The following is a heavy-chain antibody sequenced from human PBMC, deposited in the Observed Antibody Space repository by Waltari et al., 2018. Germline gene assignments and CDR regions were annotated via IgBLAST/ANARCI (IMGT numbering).Heavy chain of an antibody. J-gene: IGHJ4*02. CDR2: IYHSGST. D-gene: IGHD6-25*01. V-gene: IGHV4-38-2*01. Sequence: QVQLQESGPGLVKPSETLSLTCAVSGYSISSGYYWGWIRQPPGKGLEWIGSIYHSGSTYYNPSLKSRVTISVDTSKNQFSLKLSSVTAADTAVYYCARHFFPGIAAAFDYWGQGTLVTVSS. CDR3: ARHFFPGIAAAFDY. CDR1: GYSISSGYY.